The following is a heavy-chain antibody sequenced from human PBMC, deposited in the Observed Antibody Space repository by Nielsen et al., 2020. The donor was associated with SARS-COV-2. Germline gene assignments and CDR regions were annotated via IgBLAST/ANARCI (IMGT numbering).Heavy chain of an antibody. J-gene: IGHJ6*02. D-gene: IGHD6-13*01. CDR3: ATIAAAGRDYYYGMDV. CDR2: ISWNSGSI. CDR1: GFTFDDYA. Sequence: GRSLRLSCAASGFTFDDYAMHWVRQAPGKGLEWVSGISWNSGSIGYADSVKGRFTISRDNAKNSLYLQMNSLRAEDTALYYCATIAAAGRDYYYGMDVWGQGTTVTVSS. V-gene: IGHV3-9*01.